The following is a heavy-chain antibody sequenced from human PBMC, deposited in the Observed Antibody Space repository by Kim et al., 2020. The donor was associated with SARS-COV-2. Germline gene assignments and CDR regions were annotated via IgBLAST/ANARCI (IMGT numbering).Heavy chain of an antibody. Sequence: GGSLRLSCAASGFTFSSYWMHWVRQGPGKGLLWVSRINTDGSITTYVDSVEGRFTISRDNAKNTLYLQMDSLRAEDTAVYYCASSASGSYYGVAYWGLGTLVTVSS. V-gene: IGHV3-74*01. D-gene: IGHD3-22*01. CDR2: INTDGSIT. CDR1: GFTFSSYW. CDR3: ASSASGSYYGVAY. J-gene: IGHJ4*02.